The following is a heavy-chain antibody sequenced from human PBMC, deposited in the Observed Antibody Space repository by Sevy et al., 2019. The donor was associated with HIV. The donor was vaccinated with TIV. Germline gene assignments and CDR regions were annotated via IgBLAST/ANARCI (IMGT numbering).Heavy chain of an antibody. CDR2: ISSSSSTI. CDR3: ARGCYDFWSGYYGSYYYGMDV. D-gene: IGHD3-3*01. V-gene: IGHV3-48*01. J-gene: IGHJ6*02. Sequence: GGSLRLSCAASGFTFSSYSMIWVRQAPGKGLEWVSYISSSSSTIYYTDSVKGRFTISRDNAKNSLYLQTNSLRAEDTAVYYCARGCYDFWSGYYGSYYYGMDVWGQGTTVTVSS. CDR1: GFTFSSYS.